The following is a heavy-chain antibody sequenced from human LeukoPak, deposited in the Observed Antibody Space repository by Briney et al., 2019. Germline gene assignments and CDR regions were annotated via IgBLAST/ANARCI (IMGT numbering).Heavy chain of an antibody. Sequence: ASVKVSCKASGYTFTSYGISWVRQAPGQGLEWMGWISAYNGNTKYAKKVQGRVTMTTDTSTSTVYIELRSLRSDDTAVYYCARDRPDYYDSSAYLRGLYSAFGYWGQGTLVTVSS. V-gene: IGHV1-18*01. J-gene: IGHJ4*02. D-gene: IGHD3-22*01. CDR3: ARDRPDYYDSSAYLRGLYSAFGY. CDR1: GYTFTSYG. CDR2: ISAYNGNT.